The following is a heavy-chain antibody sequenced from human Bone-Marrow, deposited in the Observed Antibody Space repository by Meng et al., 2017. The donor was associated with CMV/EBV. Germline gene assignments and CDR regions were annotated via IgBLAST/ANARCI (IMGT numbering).Heavy chain of an antibody. CDR3: YRGFDY. CDR1: GDSVSTNSAA. Sequence: PGLVKPSQTLSLTCAISGDSVSTNSAAWNWIRQSPSRGLEWLGRTYYRSKWYNDYAVSVKSRLTIDPDTSKNQFSLYYYARAGYYDYVWGSYRGFDYWGQGTLVTVSS. CDR2: TYYRSKWYN. D-gene: IGHD3-16*02. J-gene: IGHJ4*02. V-gene: IGHV6-1*01.